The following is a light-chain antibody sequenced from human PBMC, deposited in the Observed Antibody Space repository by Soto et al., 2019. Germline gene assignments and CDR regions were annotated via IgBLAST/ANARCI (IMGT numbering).Light chain of an antibody. J-gene: IGKJ4*01. CDR1: QSVGTY. CDR2: DAS. Sequence: DIVLTQSPAFLSLSPGERATLPCRASQSVGTYLAWYQRKPGQAPRLLIYDASNRATGIPARFTGSGSGTDITLTISSLEPEDFAVYYCQQRSDWPLTFGGGTKVEIK. V-gene: IGKV3-11*01. CDR3: QQRSDWPLT.